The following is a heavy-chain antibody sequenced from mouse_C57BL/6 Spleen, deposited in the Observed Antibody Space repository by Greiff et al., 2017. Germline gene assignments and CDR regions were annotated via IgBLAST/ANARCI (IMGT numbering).Heavy chain of an antibody. J-gene: IGHJ4*01. Sequence: VQLQQSGPGLVKPSQSLSLTCSVTGYSITSGYYWNWIRQFPGNKLEWMGYISYDGSNNYNPSLKNRISITRDTSKNQFFLKLNTVTPEDTATYYCEREGDYDYDGYAMDYWGQGTSVTVSS. CDR2: ISYDGSN. D-gene: IGHD2-4*01. V-gene: IGHV3-6*01. CDR1: GYSITSGYY. CDR3: EREGDYDYDGYAMDY.